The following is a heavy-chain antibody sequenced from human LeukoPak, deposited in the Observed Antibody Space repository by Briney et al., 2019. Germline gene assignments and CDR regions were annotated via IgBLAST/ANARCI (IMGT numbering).Heavy chain of an antibody. CDR1: GYSFTSYA. V-gene: IGHV7-4-1*02. Sequence: GASVKVSRKSSGYSFTSYAMNWVRQAPGQGLEWMGWINTNTGNPTYAQGFTGRFVFSLDTSVSTAYLQISSLKAEDTAMYYCARRYYDFLSDLYGMDVWGQGTTVTVSS. CDR3: ARRYYDFLSDLYGMDV. D-gene: IGHD3-3*01. J-gene: IGHJ6*02. CDR2: INTNTGNP.